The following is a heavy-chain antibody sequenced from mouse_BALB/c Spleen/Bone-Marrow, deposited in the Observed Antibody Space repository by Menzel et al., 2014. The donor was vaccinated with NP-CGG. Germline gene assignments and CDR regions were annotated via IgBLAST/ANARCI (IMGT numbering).Heavy chain of an antibody. D-gene: IGHD1-1*01. CDR2: IDPANGNT. CDR1: GFNIKDTY. CDR3: XXYXYGLNFHV. V-gene: IGHV14-3*02. J-gene: IGHJ1*01. Sequence: LQLQQSGAELVKPGASVKLSCTASGFNIKDTYIHWVKQRPEQGLEWIGRIDPANGNTKYDPKFQGKATITADTSSNSAYLQLSSXXXXXTXXXXXXXYXYGLNFHVXRAGTTVPFS.